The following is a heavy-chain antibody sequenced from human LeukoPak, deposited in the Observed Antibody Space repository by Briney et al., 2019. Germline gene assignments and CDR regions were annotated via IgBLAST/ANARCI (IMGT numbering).Heavy chain of an antibody. V-gene: IGHV3-23*01. Sequence: GGSLRLSCAASGFTFSSYAMSWVRQAPGRGLEWVSAISGSGGSTYYADSVKGRFTISRDNSKNTLYLQMNSLRAEDTAVYYCAKDHWVAAAGTGDYWGQGTLVTVSS. CDR2: ISGSGGST. J-gene: IGHJ4*02. D-gene: IGHD6-13*01. CDR3: AKDHWVAAAGTGDY. CDR1: GFTFSSYA.